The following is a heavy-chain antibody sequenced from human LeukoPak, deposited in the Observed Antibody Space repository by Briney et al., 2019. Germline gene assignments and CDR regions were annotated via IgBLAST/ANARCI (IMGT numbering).Heavy chain of an antibody. CDR1: GGTFSSYA. V-gene: IGHV1-69*01. D-gene: IGHD6-13*01. J-gene: IGHJ5*02. CDR3: ARDEAAAGSPAPAFDP. CDR2: IIPIFGTA. Sequence: SVKVSCKASGGTFSSYAISWVRQAPGQGLEWMGGIIPIFGTANYAQKFQGRVTITADESTSTAYMELSSLRSEDTAVYYCARDEAAAGSPAPAFDPWGQGTLVTVSS.